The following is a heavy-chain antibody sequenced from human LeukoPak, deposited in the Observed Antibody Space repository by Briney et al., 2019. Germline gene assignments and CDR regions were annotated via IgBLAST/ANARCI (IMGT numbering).Heavy chain of an antibody. V-gene: IGHV3-21*01. D-gene: IGHD3-10*01. Sequence: GRCLSLFYAASGFTFSIHIMNWARQEPRNWIEWHSSISSSRRYIYYADSVKCRFTIYRDNAKNSLYLQMNSLRAEDTAVYYCARGSGSYYGSGSYYNKAFDIWGQGTMVTVSS. CDR2: ISSSRRYI. J-gene: IGHJ3*02. CDR3: ARGSGSYYGSGSYYNKAFDI. CDR1: GFTFSIHI.